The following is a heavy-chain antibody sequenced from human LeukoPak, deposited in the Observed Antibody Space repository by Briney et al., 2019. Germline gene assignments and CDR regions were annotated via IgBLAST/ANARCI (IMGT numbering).Heavy chain of an antibody. D-gene: IGHD4-17*01. V-gene: IGHV4-59*01. Sequence: SETLSLTCTVSGGSISSYYWSWIRQPPGKGLEWIGYIYYSGSTNYNPSLKSRVTISVDTSKNQFSLKLSSVTAADTAVYYCARSDYGDYDPLDYWGQGTLVTVSS. CDR3: ARSDYGDYDPLDY. CDR1: GGSISSYY. J-gene: IGHJ4*02. CDR2: IYYSGST.